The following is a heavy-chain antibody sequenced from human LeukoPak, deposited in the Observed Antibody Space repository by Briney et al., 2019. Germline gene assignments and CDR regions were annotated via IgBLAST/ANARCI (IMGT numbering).Heavy chain of an antibody. CDR2: IYYSGST. J-gene: IGHJ4*02. Sequence: SETLSLICTVSGGSISSSSYYWGWIRQPPGKGLEWIGSIYYSGSTYYNPSLKSRVTISVDTSKNQFSLKLSSVTAADTAVYYCARREQQLDPKKSSNGYFDYWGQGTLVTVSS. D-gene: IGHD6-13*01. CDR1: GGSISSSSYY. CDR3: ARREQQLDPKKSSNGYFDY. V-gene: IGHV4-39*01.